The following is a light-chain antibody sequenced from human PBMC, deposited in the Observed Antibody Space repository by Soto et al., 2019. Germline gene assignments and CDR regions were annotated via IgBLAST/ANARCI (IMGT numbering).Light chain of an antibody. CDR3: QHYGSSPT. CDR1: QSVSSSY. J-gene: IGKJ3*01. V-gene: IGKV3-20*01. CDR2: GAS. Sequence: EIVLTQSPGTLSLSPGERATLSCRASQSVSSSYLAWYQQKPGQAPRLLIYGASSRATGIPDRFSGSGSGTDFTLTISRLEPEDVAVYYCQHYGSSPTFGPGTKVDIK.